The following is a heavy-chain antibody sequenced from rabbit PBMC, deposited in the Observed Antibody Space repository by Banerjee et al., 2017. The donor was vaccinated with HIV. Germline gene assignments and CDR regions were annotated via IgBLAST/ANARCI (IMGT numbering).Heavy chain of an antibody. CDR3: ARDLAGVIGWNFGL. J-gene: IGHJ4*01. D-gene: IGHD4-1*01. CDR1: GFSFSSSYY. V-gene: IGHV1S40*01. Sequence: QSLEESGGDLVKPGASLTLTCTASGFSFSSSYYMCWVRQAPGKGLEWIGYIYPDYGTTDYASWVNGRFTIALDNARTTVFLRMTSLTAADTATYFCARDLAGVIGWNFGLWGPGTLVTDS. CDR2: IYPDYGTT.